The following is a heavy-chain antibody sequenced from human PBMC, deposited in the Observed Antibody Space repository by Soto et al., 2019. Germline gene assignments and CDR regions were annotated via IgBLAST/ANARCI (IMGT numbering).Heavy chain of an antibody. J-gene: IGHJ3*02. V-gene: IGHV4-59*11. D-gene: IGHD2-21*01. CDR1: GVSIGSHF. Sequence: SETLSLTCSVSGVSIGSHFWSWIRQAPGKGPELVGYIYHTVNTNYNPAPKSRVTTSMDTSTNHPSLQLSSVTAADKAVYYCAGLPYTVVTALDIWGQGTMVTVSS. CDR2: IYHTVNT. CDR3: AGLPYTVVTALDI.